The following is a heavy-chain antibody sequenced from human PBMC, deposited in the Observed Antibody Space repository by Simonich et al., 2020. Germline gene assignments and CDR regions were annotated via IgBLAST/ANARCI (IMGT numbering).Heavy chain of an antibody. CDR2: KKQDGSEK. V-gene: IGHV3-7*01. CDR3: ACLGTVDAFDI. CDR1: GFTFSSYW. Sequence: EVQLVESGGGLVQPGGSLRLSCAASGFTFSSYWMSWVRQAPGKGMEGVAKKKQDGSEKYYVDSVKGRFTISRDNAKNSLYLQMNSLRAEDTAVYYCACLGTVDAFDIWGQGTMVTVSS. J-gene: IGHJ3*02. D-gene: IGHD2-21*02.